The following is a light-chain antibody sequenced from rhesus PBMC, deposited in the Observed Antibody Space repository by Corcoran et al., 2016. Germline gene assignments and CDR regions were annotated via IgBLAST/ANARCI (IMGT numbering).Light chain of an antibody. CDR3: QQYNSAPLT. CDR1: QGISSY. V-gene: IGKV1-37*01. Sequence: DIQMTQSPSSLSASVGDTVTITCRASQGISSYLAWYPQKPGKAPKPLIYYASNLESGVPSRFSGSGSGTEFTLPISSLQPEDFATYYCQQYNSAPLTFGGGTKVEIK. CDR2: YAS. J-gene: IGKJ4*01.